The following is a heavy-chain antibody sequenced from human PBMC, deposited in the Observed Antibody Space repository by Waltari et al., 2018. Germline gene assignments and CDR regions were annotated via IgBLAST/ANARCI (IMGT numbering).Heavy chain of an antibody. CDR3: ARQFSSGWYSEY. CDR2: INHSGSP. D-gene: IGHD6-19*01. Sequence: QVQLQQWGAGLLKPSETLSLTCAVYGGSFRGYYWSWIGQSPGKGLEWIGEINHSGSPNYTPSLKSRVTISVDTSKNQFSLKVSSVTAADTAVYYCARQFSSGWYSEYWGQGTLVTVSS. CDR1: GGSFRGYY. J-gene: IGHJ4*02. V-gene: IGHV4-34*01.